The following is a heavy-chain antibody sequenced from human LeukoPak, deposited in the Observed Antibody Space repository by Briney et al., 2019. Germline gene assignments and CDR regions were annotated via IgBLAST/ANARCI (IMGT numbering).Heavy chain of an antibody. J-gene: IGHJ6*02. V-gene: IGHV1-18*01. D-gene: IGHD1-1*01. Sequence: ASVKVSCKATGYAFTGYGIRWLRQAPGQGLEWMAWISGYNGNTKYAQRLQGRVTVTTDTSTSTAYMELRSLRSDDAAVYYCARENWWNDVDYYYGMDVWGQGTTVTVSS. CDR1: GYAFTGYG. CDR2: ISGYNGNT. CDR3: ARENWWNDVDYYYGMDV.